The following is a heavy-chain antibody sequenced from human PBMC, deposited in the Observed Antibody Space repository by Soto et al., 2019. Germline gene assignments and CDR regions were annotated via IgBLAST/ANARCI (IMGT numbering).Heavy chain of an antibody. V-gene: IGHV3-30*18. J-gene: IGHJ5*02. CDR1: GFTFSSYG. CDR3: AKDLGRGYNYGQHWFAP. Sequence: SLRLSCAASGFTFSSYGMHWVRQAPGRGLEWVALISYDGTNKYYADSVKGRFTISRDNSKNTLYLQMNSLRAEDTAVHYCAKDLGRGYNYGQHWFAPWGQGTLVTGSS. D-gene: IGHD5-18*01. CDR2: ISYDGTNK.